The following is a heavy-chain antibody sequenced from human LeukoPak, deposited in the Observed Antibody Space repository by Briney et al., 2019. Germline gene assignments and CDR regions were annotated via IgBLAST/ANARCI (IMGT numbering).Heavy chain of an antibody. Sequence: SETLSLTCTVSGGSISSYYWSWIRQPPGKGLEWIGYIYYSGSTNYNPSLKSRVTISVDTSKNQFSLKLTSVTAADTAVYYCARAGPFGNWFDPWGQGTLVTVSS. D-gene: IGHD3-10*01. V-gene: IGHV4-59*08. J-gene: IGHJ5*02. CDR2: IYYSGST. CDR3: ARAGPFGNWFDP. CDR1: GGSISSYY.